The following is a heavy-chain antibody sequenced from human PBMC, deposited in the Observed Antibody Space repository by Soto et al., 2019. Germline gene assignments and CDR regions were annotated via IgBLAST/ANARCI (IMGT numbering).Heavy chain of an antibody. CDR3: TSRRAAAHWTQNDAFDI. CDR1: GFTFSGSA. V-gene: IGHV3-73*01. J-gene: IGHJ3*02. CDR2: IRSKANSYAT. D-gene: IGHD6-13*01. Sequence: QPGGSLRLSCAASGFTFSGSAMHWVRQASGKGLEWVGRIRSKANSYATAYAASVKGRFTISRDDSKNTAYLQMNSLKTEDTAVYYCTSRRAAAHWTQNDAFDIWGQGTMVTVSS.